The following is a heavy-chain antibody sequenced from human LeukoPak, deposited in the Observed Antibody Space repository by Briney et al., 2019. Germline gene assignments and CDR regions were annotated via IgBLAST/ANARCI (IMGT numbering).Heavy chain of an antibody. J-gene: IGHJ4*02. CDR1: GFSLTGYS. D-gene: IGHD3-10*01. V-gene: IGHV3-23*01. CDR3: ATETYYRFDY. Sequence: RGSLRLSCVASGFSLTGYSMNWVRQAPGKGLEWVSGVSGGGSSTYYADSVKGRFTISRDNSKNMLYLQMNSLRAEDTAVYYCATETYYRFDYWGQGTLVTVSS. CDR2: VSGGGSST.